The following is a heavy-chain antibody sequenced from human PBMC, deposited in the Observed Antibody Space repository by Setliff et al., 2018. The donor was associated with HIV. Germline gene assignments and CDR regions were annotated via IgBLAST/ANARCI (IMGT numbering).Heavy chain of an antibody. Sequence: TLSLTCTVSGGSISSGGYSWSWIRQHPGKGLEWIGYIYFIGSTYYNPSLKSRVTISVDTSKNQFSLKVNSVTAADTAVYYCARSTRLFDYWGQGTLVTVSS. CDR1: GGSISSGGYS. CDR3: ARSTRLFDY. CDR2: IYFIGST. J-gene: IGHJ4*02. V-gene: IGHV4-31*03.